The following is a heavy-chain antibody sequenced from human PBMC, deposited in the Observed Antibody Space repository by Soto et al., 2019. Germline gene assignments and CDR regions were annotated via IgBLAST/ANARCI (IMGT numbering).Heavy chain of an antibody. V-gene: IGHV4-34*01. CDR1: GGSLSGYF. CDR2: INHSGST. Sequence: QVHLEQWGAGLLKPSETQSLTCAVYGGSLSGYFWSWVRQPPGKGLEWIGEINHSGSTNYNPSLKSRVTISADTSKHQFSLRLSSVTAADSGIYFCASYHYYDFWIGSRHYMDAWGKGTTVTVSS. CDR3: ASYHYYDFWIGSRHYMDA. D-gene: IGHD3-3*01. J-gene: IGHJ6*03.